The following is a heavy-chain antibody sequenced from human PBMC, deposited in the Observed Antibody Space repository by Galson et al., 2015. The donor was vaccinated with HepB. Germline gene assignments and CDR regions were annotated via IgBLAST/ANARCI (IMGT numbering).Heavy chain of an antibody. Sequence: SLRLSCAASGFTFSSYSMNWVRQAPGKGLEWVSYISSSSSPIYYADSVKGRFTISRDNAKDSLYLQMNSLRDEDTAVYYCAPEEWLATTYWGQGTLVTVSS. D-gene: IGHD6-19*01. CDR1: GFTFSSYS. V-gene: IGHV3-48*02. J-gene: IGHJ4*02. CDR3: APEEWLATTY. CDR2: ISSSSSPI.